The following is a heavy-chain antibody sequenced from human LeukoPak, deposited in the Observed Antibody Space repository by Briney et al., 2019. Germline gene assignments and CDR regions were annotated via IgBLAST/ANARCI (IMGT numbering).Heavy chain of an antibody. Sequence: GGSLRLSCAASGFTFSSYEMNWVRQAPGKGLEWVSYISSSGSTIYYADSVKGRFTISRDNAKNSLYLQMNSLRAEDTAVYYCARTYYDSSGHRNFDYWGQGTLVAVSS. V-gene: IGHV3-48*03. CDR2: ISSSGSTI. CDR1: GFTFSSYE. CDR3: ARTYYDSSGHRNFDY. J-gene: IGHJ4*02. D-gene: IGHD3-22*01.